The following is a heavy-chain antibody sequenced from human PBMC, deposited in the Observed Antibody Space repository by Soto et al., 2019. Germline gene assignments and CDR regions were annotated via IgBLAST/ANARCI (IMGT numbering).Heavy chain of an antibody. D-gene: IGHD4-17*01. CDR2: IYYSGST. J-gene: IGHJ4*02. V-gene: IGHV4-39*01. CDR1: GGSISSSRYY. Sequence: QLQLQESGPGLVKPSETLSLTCTVSGGSISSSRYYWGWIRQPPGKGLEWVGSIYYSGSTYYKPSLKSRDPISEHTSKNQFSLKRSSVTAADTAVYYWARHDGDYGDYGSAYWGQGNLVTVSS. CDR3: ARHDGDYGDYGSAY.